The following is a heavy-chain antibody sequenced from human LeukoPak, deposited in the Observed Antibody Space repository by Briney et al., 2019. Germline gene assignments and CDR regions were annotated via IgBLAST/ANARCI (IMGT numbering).Heavy chain of an antibody. D-gene: IGHD1-26*01. V-gene: IGHV3-11*04. J-gene: IGHJ4*02. CDR2: ISSSGSSI. Sequence: PGGSLRLSCAASGFTFSDYYMSWIRQAPGKGLEWISYISSSGSSIQYADSVRGRFTISRDNAKTSLYLQMDSLRAEDTSVYYCARSAQWELPDYWGQGTLVTLSS. CDR1: GFTFSDYY. CDR3: ARSAQWELPDY.